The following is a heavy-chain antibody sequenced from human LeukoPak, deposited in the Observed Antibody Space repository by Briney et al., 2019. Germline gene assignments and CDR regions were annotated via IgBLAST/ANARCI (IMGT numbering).Heavy chain of an antibody. CDR1: GFTFSSYE. CDR2: ISSSGSTI. V-gene: IGHV3-48*03. J-gene: IGHJ4*02. D-gene: IGHD3-16*01. Sequence: GGSLRLSCAASGFTFSSYEMNWVRQAPGKGLEWVSYISSSGSTIYYADSVKGRFTISRDNAQNSLYLQMNSLRAEDTAVYYWARDEPVWGYWGQGTLVTVSS. CDR3: ARDEPVWGY.